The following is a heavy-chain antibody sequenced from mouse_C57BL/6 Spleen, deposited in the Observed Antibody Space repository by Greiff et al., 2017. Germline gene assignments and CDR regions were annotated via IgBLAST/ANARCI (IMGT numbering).Heavy chain of an antibody. D-gene: IGHD2-4*01. Sequence: VQLQQSGPELVKPAASVKISCKASGYAFSSSWMNWVKQRPGKGLEWIGRIYPGDGDTNYNGKFKGKATLTADKSSSTAYMQLSSLTSEDSAVYFCARSHDYPFFAYWGQGTLVTVSA. CDR1: GYAFSSSW. CDR2: IYPGDGDT. J-gene: IGHJ3*01. CDR3: ARSHDYPFFAY. V-gene: IGHV1-82*01.